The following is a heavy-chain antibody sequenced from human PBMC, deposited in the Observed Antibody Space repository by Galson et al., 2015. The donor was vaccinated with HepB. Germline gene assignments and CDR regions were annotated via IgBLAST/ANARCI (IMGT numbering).Heavy chain of an antibody. Sequence: SVKVSCKASGYTFIKYHMHWVRQAPGQGLEWMGIINPSGASTSYAQKFQGRLTMTTDTSTSTVYMELSSLRSEDTAVYYCARHSHLDVWGQGTTVTVSS. J-gene: IGHJ6*02. CDR3: ARHSHLDV. CDR1: GYTFIKYH. CDR2: INPSGAST. V-gene: IGHV1-46*01.